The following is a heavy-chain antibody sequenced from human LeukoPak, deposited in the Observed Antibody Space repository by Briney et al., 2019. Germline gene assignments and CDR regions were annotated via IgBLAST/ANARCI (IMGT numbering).Heavy chain of an antibody. CDR1: VFTFSTYW. V-gene: IGHV3-7*02. CDR3: ARAMRSGYDY. D-gene: IGHD5-12*01. J-gene: IGHJ4*02. Sequence: GGSLRLSCAASVFTFSTYWMTCARQAPGKGLEWVATIKPDGSEEYYADSVKGRFTISRDNAKNSLYLEMNSLRDEDTAVYYCARAMRSGYDYWGQGTLVTVSS. CDR2: IKPDGSEE.